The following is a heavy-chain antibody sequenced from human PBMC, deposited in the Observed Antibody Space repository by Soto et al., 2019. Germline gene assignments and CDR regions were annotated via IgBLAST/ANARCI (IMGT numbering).Heavy chain of an antibody. CDR3: ARDGYNYYFAS. Sequence: QVQLQESGPGLVKPSETLSLTCTVSGGSISSYYWSWIRQPPGKGLEWIGYIYYSGSTNYNPSLKRRVTITIDPSKNHFPRRRGCVPAANTAVYYCARDGYNYYFASWGREPLVPVSS. V-gene: IGHV4-59*01. D-gene: IGHD5-12*01. CDR1: GGSISSYY. CDR2: IYYSGST. J-gene: IGHJ4*02.